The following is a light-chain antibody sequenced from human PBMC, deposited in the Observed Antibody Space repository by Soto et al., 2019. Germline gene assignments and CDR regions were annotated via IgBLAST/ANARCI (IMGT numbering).Light chain of an antibody. CDR3: CSYAGSSTFYV. CDR1: SSDVGSYNL. CDR2: EGS. Sequence: QSVLTQPPSASGSPGQSVTISCTGTSSDVGSYNLVSWYQQHPGKAPKLMIYEGSKRPSGVSNRFSGSKSGNTASLTISGLQAEDEADYYCCSYAGSSTFYVFGTGTKVTV. V-gene: IGLV2-23*03. J-gene: IGLJ1*01.